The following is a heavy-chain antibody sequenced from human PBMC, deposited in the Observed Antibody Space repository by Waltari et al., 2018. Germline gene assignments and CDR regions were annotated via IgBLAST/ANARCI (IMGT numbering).Heavy chain of an antibody. CDR2: ISWNNDNI. Sequence: EVQLVESGGGLVQPGRSLRLSCAASGFNFGDHVMHWVRQAPGKGLELVSGISWNNDNIAYADSVRGRFTISRDNAKNSLYLQMNSLRTEDTALYYCAKDMGAARHYNFEDWGQGTLVTVSS. V-gene: IGHV3-9*01. CDR3: AKDMGAARHYNFED. CDR1: GFNFGDHV. D-gene: IGHD6-6*01. J-gene: IGHJ4*02.